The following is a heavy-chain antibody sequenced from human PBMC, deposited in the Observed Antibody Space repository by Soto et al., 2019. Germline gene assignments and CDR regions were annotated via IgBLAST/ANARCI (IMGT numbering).Heavy chain of an antibody. D-gene: IGHD1-26*01. CDR1: GYTFTSYG. Sequence: QVQLVQSGAEVKKPGASVKVSCKASGYTFTSYGISWVRQAPGQGLEWMGWISAYNVNTNYAQKLQGRVTMTTDTSTRTAYMELRSLRSDDTAGYYCARDPGSGRYYVYYYYGMDVWGQGTTVTVSS. CDR2: ISAYNVNT. J-gene: IGHJ6*02. CDR3: ARDPGSGRYYVYYYYGMDV. V-gene: IGHV1-18*04.